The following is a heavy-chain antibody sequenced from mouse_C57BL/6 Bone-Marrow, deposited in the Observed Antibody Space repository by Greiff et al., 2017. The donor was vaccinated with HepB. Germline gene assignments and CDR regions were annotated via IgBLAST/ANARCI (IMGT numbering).Heavy chain of an antibody. D-gene: IGHD2-4*01. CDR3: AREGDDYDAWFAY. Sequence: EVQLQQSGPELVKPGASVKISCKASGYTFTDYYMNWVKQSHGKSLEWIGDINPNNGGTSYNQKFKGKATLTVYKSSSTAYMELRSLTSEDSAVYYCAREGDDYDAWFAYWGQGTLVTVSA. CDR1: GYTFTDYY. V-gene: IGHV1-26*01. CDR2: INPNNGGT. J-gene: IGHJ3*01.